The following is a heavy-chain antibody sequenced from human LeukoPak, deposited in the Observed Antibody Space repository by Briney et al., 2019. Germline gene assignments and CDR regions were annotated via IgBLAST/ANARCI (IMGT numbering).Heavy chain of an antibody. J-gene: IGHJ3*02. CDR2: IYYSGST. D-gene: IGHD4-17*01. CDR1: GGSISSGGYY. Sequence: PSETLSLTCTVSGGSISSGGYYCSWIRQHPGKGLEWIGYIYYSGSTYYNPSLKSRVTISVDTSKNQFSLKLSSVTAADTAVYYCARVWDDYGDWDAFDIWGQGTMVTVSS. V-gene: IGHV4-31*03. CDR3: ARVWDDYGDWDAFDI.